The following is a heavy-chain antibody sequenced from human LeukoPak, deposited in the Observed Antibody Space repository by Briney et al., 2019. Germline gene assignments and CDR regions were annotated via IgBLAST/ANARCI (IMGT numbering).Heavy chain of an antibody. J-gene: IGHJ6*03. CDR2: IYTSGST. CDR1: GGSISSYY. V-gene: IGHV4-4*09. D-gene: IGHD6-13*01. CDR3: ARHVAAAGTSYYYYYMDV. Sequence: SETLSLTCTVSGGSISSYYWSWIRQPPGKGLEGIGYIYTSGSTNYNPSLKSRVTISVDTSKNQFSLKLSSVTAADTAVYYCARHVAAAGTSYYYYYMDVWGKGTTVTVSS.